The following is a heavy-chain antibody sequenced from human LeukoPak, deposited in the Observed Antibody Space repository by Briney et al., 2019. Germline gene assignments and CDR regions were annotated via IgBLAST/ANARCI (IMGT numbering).Heavy chain of an antibody. J-gene: IGHJ4*02. D-gene: IGHD4-17*01. CDR2: IYYSGST. CDR3: ASFSTVTTNFDY. CDR1: GFTFSNAW. V-gene: IGHV4-59*01. Sequence: PGGSLRLSCAASGFTFSNAWMSWVRQAPGKGLEWIGYIYYSGSTNYNPSLKSRVTISVDTSKNQFSLKLSSVTAADTAVYYCASFSTVTTNFDYWGQGTLVTVSS.